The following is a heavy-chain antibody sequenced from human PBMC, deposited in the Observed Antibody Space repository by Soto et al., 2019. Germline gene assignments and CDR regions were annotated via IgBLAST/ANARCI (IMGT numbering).Heavy chain of an antibody. V-gene: IGHV3-74*01. D-gene: IGHD2-15*01. J-gene: IGHJ4*02. CDR3: ASAGWYPFDY. CDR1: GFTFSSYW. CDR2: INADGSTT. Sequence: VQLVESGGGVAQPGRSLRLSCAGSGFTFSSYWMHWVRQAPGKGLVWVSGINADGSTTNYADSVKGRFTVSRDNAKNAVYLQMNSLRDEDMVVYFCASAGWYPFDYWGQGTLVTVSP.